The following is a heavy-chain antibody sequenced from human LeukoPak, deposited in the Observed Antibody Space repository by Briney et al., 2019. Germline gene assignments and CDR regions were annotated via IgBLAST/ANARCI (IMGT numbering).Heavy chain of an antibody. Sequence: SETLSLTCTDSGGSISSYYWSWIRQPAGKGLEWIGRIYTSGSTNYNPSLKSRVTMSVDTSKKQFSLKLSSVTAADTAVYYCARGSSSWYMLNAFDIWGQGTMVTVSS. CDR2: IYTSGST. D-gene: IGHD6-13*01. CDR3: ARGSSSWYMLNAFDI. V-gene: IGHV4-4*07. CDR1: GGSISSYY. J-gene: IGHJ3*02.